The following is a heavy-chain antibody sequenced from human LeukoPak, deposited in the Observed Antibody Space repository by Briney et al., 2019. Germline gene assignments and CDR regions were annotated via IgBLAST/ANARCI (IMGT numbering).Heavy chain of an antibody. D-gene: IGHD3-22*01. J-gene: IGHJ4*02. CDR2: IRSDGSNK. Sequence: PGGSLRLSCAASGFTFSNYGIHWVRQAPGKGLEGVTFIRSDGSNKYYADSVKGRFTISRDNSKNTLNLHMNSLRAEDTAVYYCAKDPTHYRVWDYYETIGLSYWGQGTLVTVSS. CDR1: GFTFSNYG. CDR3: AKDPTHYRVWDYYETIGLSY. V-gene: IGHV3-30*02.